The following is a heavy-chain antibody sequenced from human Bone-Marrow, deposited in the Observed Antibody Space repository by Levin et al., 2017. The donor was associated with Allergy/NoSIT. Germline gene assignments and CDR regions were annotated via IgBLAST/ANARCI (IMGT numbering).Heavy chain of an antibody. J-gene: IGHJ5*02. CDR2: INTVDGFT. CDR1: GYTFTSYA. CDR3: ARDLWTTGTAPNWFDP. Sequence: GGSLRLSCKASGYTFTSYAIHWVRQAPGQRLEWMGWINTVDGFTKYSQKFQGRVAITRDTSANTAYMELSSLRSEDTAVYYCARDLWTTGTAPNWFDPWGQGTLVTVSS. V-gene: IGHV1-3*04. D-gene: IGHD1-1*01.